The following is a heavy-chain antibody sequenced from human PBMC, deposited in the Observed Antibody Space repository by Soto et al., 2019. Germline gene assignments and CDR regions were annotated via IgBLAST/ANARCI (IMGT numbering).Heavy chain of an antibody. V-gene: IGHV1-2*02. CDR2: INPAPGAV. Sequence: QLHLVQSGAVVKKPGASVTVSCSASGYPVTAYYMHWVRQAPGRGLEWMGGINPAPGAVKYTQTFQGRVTMTGDASTSTVFMDLSGLTSEDTAVFYFAIGGGVGVAGSAAFDMWGQGTVVTVSS. D-gene: IGHD3-3*01. CDR1: GYPVTAYY. CDR3: AIGGGVGVAGSAAFDM. J-gene: IGHJ3*02.